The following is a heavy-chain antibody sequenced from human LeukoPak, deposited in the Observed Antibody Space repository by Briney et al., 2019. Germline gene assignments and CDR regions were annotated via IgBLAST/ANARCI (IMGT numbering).Heavy chain of an antibody. CDR1: GFTFSSYG. CDR3: AKGGRPQTGDWDYFDY. V-gene: IGHV3-30*18. Sequence: GRSLRLSCAASGFTFSSYGMHWVRQAPGKGLEWVAVISYDGSNKYYADSVKGRFTISRDNSKNTLYLQMNSLRAEDTAVYYCAKGGRPQTGDWDYFDYWGQGTLVTVSS. D-gene: IGHD7-27*01. CDR2: ISYDGSNK. J-gene: IGHJ4*02.